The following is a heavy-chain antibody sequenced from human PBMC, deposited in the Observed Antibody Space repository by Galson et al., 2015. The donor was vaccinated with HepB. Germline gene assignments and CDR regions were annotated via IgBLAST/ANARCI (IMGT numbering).Heavy chain of an antibody. Sequence: SLRLSCAAAGFTFGSYAMSWVRQAPGKGLEWVSAISGSGGSTYYADAVKGRFTISRDNSKNTLYLQMNSLRAEDTAVYYCAKMSGIGLFDYWGQGTLVTVSS. J-gene: IGHJ4*02. V-gene: IGHV3-23*01. CDR2: ISGSGGST. CDR3: AKMSGIGLFDY. D-gene: IGHD1-14*01. CDR1: GFTFGSYA.